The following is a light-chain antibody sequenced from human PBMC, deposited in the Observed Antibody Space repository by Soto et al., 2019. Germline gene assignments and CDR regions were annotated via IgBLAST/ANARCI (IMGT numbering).Light chain of an antibody. CDR2: GVS. CDR3: HQYGTSPQT. CDR1: ETVNSN. Sequence: EVVMTHSPATLSVSPWEIATLSCRASETVNSNLAWYQQKPGLAPRVIIFGVSTRATGVPDRFSGSGSGTDFTLTISRLEAEDFAVYYCHQYGTSPQTFGHGTKVDIK. V-gene: IGKV3-20*01. J-gene: IGKJ1*01.